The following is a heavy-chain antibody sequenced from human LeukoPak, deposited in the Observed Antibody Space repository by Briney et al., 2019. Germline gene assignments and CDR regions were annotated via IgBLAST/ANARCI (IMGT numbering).Heavy chain of an antibody. CDR2: INHSGST. D-gene: IGHD3-10*01. V-gene: IGHV4-34*01. CDR1: GGSFSGYY. CDR3: ARARRPIGMVRGSNYYYGMDV. Sequence: SETLSPTCAVYGGSFSGYYWSWIRQPPGKGLEWIGKINHSGSTNYNPSLKSRVTISVDTSKNQFSLKLSSVTAADTAVYYCARARRPIGMVRGSNYYYGMDVWGQGTTVTVSS. J-gene: IGHJ6*02.